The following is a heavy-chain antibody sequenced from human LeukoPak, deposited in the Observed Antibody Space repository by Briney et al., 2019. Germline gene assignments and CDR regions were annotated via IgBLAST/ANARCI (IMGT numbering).Heavy chain of an antibody. CDR3: ATETGNFYFYS. D-gene: IGHD1-7*01. V-gene: IGHV1-24*01. J-gene: IGHJ4*02. Sequence: ASVKVSCKVAGYTLTELSMHWVGQAPGKGVEWMGGFDPEDDEIIYAQRFQGRVTMTEDASTDTAYMELRSLRSEDTAVYYCATETGNFYFYSWGQGTLVTVSS. CDR2: FDPEDDEI. CDR1: GYTLTELS.